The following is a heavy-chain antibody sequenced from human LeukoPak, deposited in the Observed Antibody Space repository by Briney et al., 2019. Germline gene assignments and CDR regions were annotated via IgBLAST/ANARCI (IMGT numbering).Heavy chain of an antibody. D-gene: IGHD3-10*01. Sequence: GGSLRLSCAASGFTVSSSYMGLVRQAPGKGLDWVSLIYTGGSTYYADSVKGRFTISRDTSKNTLYLQMNSLRAEDTAVYYCATRGDHYYGSGSYLSSWGQGALVTVSS. CDR3: ATRGDHYYGSGSYLSS. CDR1: GFTVSSSY. V-gene: IGHV3-66*01. CDR2: IYTGGST. J-gene: IGHJ5*02.